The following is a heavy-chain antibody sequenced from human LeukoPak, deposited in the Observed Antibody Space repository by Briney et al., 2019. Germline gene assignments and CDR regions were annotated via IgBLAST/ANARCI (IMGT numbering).Heavy chain of an antibody. J-gene: IGHJ6*04. Sequence: GGSLRLSCTASGFNFSTYWMTWVRQVPGKGLEWVANIKEDGSEIYYVDAVKGRFSISRDNAKNSLFLQMNSLRAEDTAVYYCAELGITMIGGVWGKGTTVTISS. D-gene: IGHD3-10*02. CDR1: GFNFSTYW. V-gene: IGHV3-7*01. CDR2: IKEDGSEI. CDR3: AELGITMIGGV.